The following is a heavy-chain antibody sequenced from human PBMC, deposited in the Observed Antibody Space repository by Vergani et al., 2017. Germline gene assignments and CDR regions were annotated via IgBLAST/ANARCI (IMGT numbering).Heavy chain of an antibody. CDR3: ARSRDGYGAFDN. CDR1: GFIFSDYW. J-gene: IGHJ4*02. CDR2: IDCDGDST. Sequence: DVQLVESGGGLVQPGESLRLSCAASGFIFSDYWMHWVRQAPGQGLVWVSRIDCDGDSTSYADSVEGRVTISRDNAKSTLFLQMSSLRVEDTAVYYCARSRDGYGAFDNWGQGTLVTVSA. D-gene: IGHD5-24*01. V-gene: IGHV3-74*01.